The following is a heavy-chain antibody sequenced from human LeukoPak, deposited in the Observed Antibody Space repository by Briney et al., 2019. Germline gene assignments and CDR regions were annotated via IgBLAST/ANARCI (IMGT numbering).Heavy chain of an antibody. D-gene: IGHD2-21*02. CDR3: ARGPATAIPYLIDY. CDR1: GYTFTSYY. J-gene: IGHJ4*02. CDR2: INPNSGGT. Sequence: ASVKVSCKASGYTFTSYYMHWVRQAPGQGLEWMGWINPNSGGTNYAQKFQGRVTMTRDTSISTAYMELRSLRSDDTAVYYCARGPATAIPYLIDYWGQGTLVTVSS. V-gene: IGHV1-2*02.